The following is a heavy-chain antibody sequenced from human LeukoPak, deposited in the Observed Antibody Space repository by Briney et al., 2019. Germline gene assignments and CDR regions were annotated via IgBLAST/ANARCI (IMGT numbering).Heavy chain of an antibody. CDR2: IRSKANSYAT. D-gene: IGHD3-16*01. CDR3: TRDWMITLDDYYYYMDV. CDR1: GFTFSNAW. Sequence: GGSLRLSCAASGFTFSNAWMSWVRQAPGKGLEWVGRIRSKANSYATAYAASVKGRFTISRDDSKNTAYLQMNSLKTEDTAVYYCTRDWMITLDDYYYYMDVWGKGTTVTVSS. J-gene: IGHJ6*03. V-gene: IGHV3-73*01.